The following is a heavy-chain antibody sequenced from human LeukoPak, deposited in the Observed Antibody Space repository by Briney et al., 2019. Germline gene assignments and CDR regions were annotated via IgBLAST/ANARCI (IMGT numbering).Heavy chain of an antibody. J-gene: IGHJ5*02. V-gene: IGHV4-30-4*08. CDR2: IHYSGST. Sequence: ASETLSLTCTVSGGAISRADYYWSWIRQPPGKGPEWIGYIHYSGSTSYKPSLKSRLTISIHTSKSQFSLKLSSVTAADTAVYYCGRGPGSDSSGRRFDPWGQGALVTVSS. D-gene: IGHD3-22*01. CDR3: GRGPGSDSSGRRFDP. CDR1: GGAISRADYY.